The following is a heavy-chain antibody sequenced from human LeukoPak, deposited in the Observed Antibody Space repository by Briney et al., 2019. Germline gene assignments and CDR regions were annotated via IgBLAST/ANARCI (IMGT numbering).Heavy chain of an antibody. Sequence: SETLSLTCTVSGGSISSYYWSWIRQPPGKGLQWIGYIYYSGSTNYNPSLKSRVTISVDTSKNQFSLKLSSVTAADTAVFYCARVRGYSYGSDAFDIWGQGTMVTVSS. V-gene: IGHV4-59*01. CDR2: IYYSGST. D-gene: IGHD5-18*01. J-gene: IGHJ3*02. CDR3: ARVRGYSYGSDAFDI. CDR1: GGSISSYY.